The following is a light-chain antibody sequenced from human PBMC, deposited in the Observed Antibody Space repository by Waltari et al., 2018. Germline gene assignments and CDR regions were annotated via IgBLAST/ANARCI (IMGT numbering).Light chain of an antibody. J-gene: IGKJ2*01. CDR1: QSISRN. CDR3: QQYNNWRT. CDR2: GAS. V-gene: IGKV3-15*01. Sequence: EILMTQSPATLSVSPGERATLSCRASQSISRNLAWYQQKPGQAPRLLIYGASTWAPGIPARFSGSGSGTEFTLTISSLQSEDFAVYYCQQYNNWRTFGQGTKLEI.